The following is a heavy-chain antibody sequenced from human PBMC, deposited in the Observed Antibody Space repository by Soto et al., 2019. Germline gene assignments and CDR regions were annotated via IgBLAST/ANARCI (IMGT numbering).Heavy chain of an antibody. D-gene: IGHD6-19*01. CDR1: GGSISRYY. V-gene: IGHV4-59*01. J-gene: IGHJ4*02. Sequence: SETLSLTCTVSGGSISRYYWSWSRQPPGKGLEWIGYIYYSGSTNYNPSLKSRVTISVDTSKNQFSLKLSSVTAADTAVYYCARDRRSGSGWYFFDYWGQGTLVTVSS. CDR3: ARDRRSGSGWYFFDY. CDR2: IYYSGST.